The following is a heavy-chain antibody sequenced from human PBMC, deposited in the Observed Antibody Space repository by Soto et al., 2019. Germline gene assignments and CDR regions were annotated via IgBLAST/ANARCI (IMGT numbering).Heavy chain of an antibody. Sequence: EVQLVESGGGLVKPGGSLRLSCAASGFTFSSYSMNWVRQAPGKGLEWVSSISSSSSYIYYAYSVKGRFTISRDNAKNSLYLQMNSLRAEDTAVYYCARVGGDDSYFDYWGQGTLVTVSS. CDR1: GFTFSSYS. CDR3: ARVGGDDSYFDY. D-gene: IGHD4-17*01. CDR2: ISSSSSYI. J-gene: IGHJ4*02. V-gene: IGHV3-21*01.